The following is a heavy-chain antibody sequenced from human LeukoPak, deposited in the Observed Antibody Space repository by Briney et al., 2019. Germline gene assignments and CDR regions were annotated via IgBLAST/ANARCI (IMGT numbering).Heavy chain of an antibody. CDR1: GVSIITSNSY. Sequence: SETLSLTCTVSGVSIITSNSYWGWIRQPPGKGLEWIGSIYYTGNTSYNASLKSQVSISIDTSKNQFSLRLTSVTAADTAVYFCARQTGSGLFILPGGQGTLVTVSS. CDR2: IYYTGNT. CDR3: ARQTGSGLFILP. V-gene: IGHV4-39*01. J-gene: IGHJ4*02. D-gene: IGHD3/OR15-3a*01.